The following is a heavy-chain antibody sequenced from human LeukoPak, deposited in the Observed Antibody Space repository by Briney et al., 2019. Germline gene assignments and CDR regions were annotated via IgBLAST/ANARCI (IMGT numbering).Heavy chain of an antibody. Sequence: GSLRLSCEASGFTFTNAWMNWVRQAPGKGLEWIGEIYHSGSTYYNPSLKSRVTISVDTSKNQFSLKLSSVTAADTAVYYCARSWNYYDSSGYYYDAFDIWGQGTMVTVSS. CDR2: IYHSGST. D-gene: IGHD3-22*01. CDR3: ARSWNYYDSSGYYYDAFDI. CDR1: GFTFTNAW. V-gene: IGHV4-4*02. J-gene: IGHJ3*02.